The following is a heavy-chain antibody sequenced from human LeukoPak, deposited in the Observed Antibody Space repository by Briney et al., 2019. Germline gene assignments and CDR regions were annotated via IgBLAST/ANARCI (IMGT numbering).Heavy chain of an antibody. CDR3: ARAPVAASQDYYYYYMDV. J-gene: IGHJ6*03. V-gene: IGHV1-69*05. CDR1: GGTFSSYA. Sequence: GASVKVSCKTSGGTFSSYAISWVRQAPGQGLEWMGGIIPIFGTANYAQKFQGRVTITTDESTSTAYMELSSLRSEDTAVYYCARAPVAASQDYYYYYMDVWGKGTTVTVSS. D-gene: IGHD6-6*01. CDR2: IIPIFGTA.